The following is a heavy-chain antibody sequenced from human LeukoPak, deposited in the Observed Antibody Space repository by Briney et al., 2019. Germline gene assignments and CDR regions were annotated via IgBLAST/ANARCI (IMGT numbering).Heavy chain of an antibody. CDR1: GGSISRSSYY. D-gene: IGHD3-22*01. CDR3: ARQGSSGFDLESFDY. Sequence: SETLSLTCTVSGGSISRSSYYWGWIRQPPGTGLEWIGSIYYSRSTYYNPSLKSRVTISVDTSKNQFSLKMRSVTAADRAVYYCARQGSSGFDLESFDYWGQGILVTVSA. CDR2: IYYSRST. J-gene: IGHJ4*02. V-gene: IGHV4-39*01.